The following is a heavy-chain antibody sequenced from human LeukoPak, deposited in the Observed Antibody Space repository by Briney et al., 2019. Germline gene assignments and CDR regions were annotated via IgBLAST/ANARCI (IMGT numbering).Heavy chain of an antibody. J-gene: IGHJ6*03. CDR3: ARVKVGATHYYYYMDV. CDR2: INHSGST. Sequence: SETLSLTCAVYGGSFSGYYWSWIRQPPGKGLEWIGEINHSGSTNYNPSLKSRVTISVDTSKNQFSLKLSSVTAADTAVYYCARVKVGATHYYYYMDVWGKGTTVTISS. CDR1: GGSFSGYY. D-gene: IGHD1-26*01. V-gene: IGHV4-34*01.